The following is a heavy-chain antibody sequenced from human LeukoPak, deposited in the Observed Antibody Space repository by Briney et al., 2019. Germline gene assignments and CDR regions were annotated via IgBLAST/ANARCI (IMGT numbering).Heavy chain of an antibody. J-gene: IGHJ5*02. V-gene: IGHV1-24*01. CDR3: ATDRSSYGSYNWFDP. CDR1: GYTLTELS. CDR2: FDPEDGET. D-gene: IGHD5-18*01. Sequence: ASVKVSCKVSGYTLTELSMHWVRQAPGKGLERMGGFDPEDGETIYAQKFQGRVTMTEDTSTDTAYMELSSLRSEDTAVYYCATDRSSYGSYNWFDPWGQGTLVTVSS.